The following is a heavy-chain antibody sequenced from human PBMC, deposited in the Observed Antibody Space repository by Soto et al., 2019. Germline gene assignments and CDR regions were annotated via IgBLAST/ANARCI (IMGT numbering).Heavy chain of an antibody. V-gene: IGHV1-3*01. CDR1: GYTFTTYP. D-gene: IGHD2-2*03. Sequence: QVQFVQSGAEVKKPGASVKISCQASGYTFTTYPIHWVRQAPGQGLEWMGWIGAGSGNRRFSQRFQGRVTITRDTPASTAYMELSSLRSEDTAVYYCAKLDPIPTLEVDYWGQGTLVTVSS. CDR3: AKLDPIPTLEVDY. J-gene: IGHJ4*02. CDR2: IGAGSGNR.